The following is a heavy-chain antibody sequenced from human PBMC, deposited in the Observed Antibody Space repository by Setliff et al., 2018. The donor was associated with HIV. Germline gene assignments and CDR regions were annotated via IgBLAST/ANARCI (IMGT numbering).Heavy chain of an antibody. J-gene: IGHJ3*02. CDR1: GGSISSSSYY. CDR2: IYYSGST. V-gene: IGHV4-39*07. CDR3: AGETPPLGI. Sequence: PSETLSLTCTVSGGSISSSSYYWGWIRQPPGKGLEWIGSIYYSGSTYYNPSLKSRVTISVDTSKNQFSLKVSSVTAADTAVYYCAGETPPLGIWGQGTMVTVSS.